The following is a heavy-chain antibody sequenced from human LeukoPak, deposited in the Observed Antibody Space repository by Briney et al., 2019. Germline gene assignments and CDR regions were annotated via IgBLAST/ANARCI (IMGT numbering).Heavy chain of an antibody. J-gene: IGHJ4*02. CDR2: IRYHGNEK. D-gene: IGHD3-9*01. Sequence: GGSLRLSCAASGFTFSTNGMHWVRQAPGKGLERVTYIRYHGNEKYYAESVKGRFTISRDNSKNTLFLQMHSLRAEDTAVYYCVKDFEWSFDYWGQGTLVTVSS. V-gene: IGHV3-30*02. CDR3: VKDFEWSFDY. CDR1: GFTFSTNG.